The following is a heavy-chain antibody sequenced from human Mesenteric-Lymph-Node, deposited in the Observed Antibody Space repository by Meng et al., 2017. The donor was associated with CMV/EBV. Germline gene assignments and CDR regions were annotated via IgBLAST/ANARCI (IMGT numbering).Heavy chain of an antibody. J-gene: IGHJ4*02. CDR2: ISGSGGST. Sequence: GGSLRLSCAASGFTFSSYAMSWVRQAPGKGLEWVSAISGSGGSTYYADSVKGRFTISRDNAKNSLYLQMNSLRAEDTAFYYCAREVGSSARFDYWGQGTLVTVSS. CDR3: AREVGSSARFDY. CDR1: GFTFSSYA. V-gene: IGHV3-23*01. D-gene: IGHD6-19*01.